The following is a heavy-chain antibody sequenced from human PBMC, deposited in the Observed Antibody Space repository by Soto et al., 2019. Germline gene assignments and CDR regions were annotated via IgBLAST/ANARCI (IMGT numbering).Heavy chain of an antibody. V-gene: IGHV4-34*01. CDR3: ARDKITGLFDY. J-gene: IGHJ4*02. CDR2: INHSGST. Sequence: QVQLQQWGAGLLKPSETLSLTCAVYGGSFSGYYWTWIRQPPGTGLEWIGEINHSGSTNYNPSLKXXVTLSGDPSKDQFPLKLTSVTAAVTAVYYCARDKITGLFDYWGQGTLVTVSS. D-gene: IGHD2-8*02. CDR1: GGSFSGYY.